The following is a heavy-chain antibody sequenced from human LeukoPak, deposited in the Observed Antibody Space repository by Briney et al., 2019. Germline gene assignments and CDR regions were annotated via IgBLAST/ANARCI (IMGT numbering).Heavy chain of an antibody. CDR1: GFTVSSNY. CDR3: ARVRGITMVRGVINPYYFDY. CDR2: XYSGGST. D-gene: IGHD3-10*01. V-gene: IGHV3-53*01. J-gene: IGHJ4*02. Sequence: XXSLXLSCAASGFTVSSNYMSWVRQAPGKGLEWVSXXYSGGSTYYADSVKGRFTISRDNSKNTLYLQMNSLRAEDTAVYYCARVRGITMVRGVINPYYFDYWGQGTLVTVSS.